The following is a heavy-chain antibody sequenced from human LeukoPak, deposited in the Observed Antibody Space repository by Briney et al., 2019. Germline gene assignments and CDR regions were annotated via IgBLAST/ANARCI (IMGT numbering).Heavy chain of an antibody. CDR2: IYHSGST. CDR1: GYSISSGYY. Sequence: SETLSLTCTVSGYSISSGYYWGWIRQPPGKGLEWIGSIYHSGSTYYNPSLKSRVTISVDTSKNQFSLKLSSVTAADTAVYYCAGDRAATLDAFDIWGQGTMVTVSS. D-gene: IGHD2-15*01. V-gene: IGHV4-38-2*02. CDR3: AGDRAATLDAFDI. J-gene: IGHJ3*02.